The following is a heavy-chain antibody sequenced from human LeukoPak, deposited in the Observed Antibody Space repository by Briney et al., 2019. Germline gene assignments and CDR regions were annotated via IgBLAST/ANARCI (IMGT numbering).Heavy chain of an antibody. J-gene: IGHJ6*02. Sequence: IXHXXSXNYNPSLKSRVTISVDTSKNQFSLKLSSVTAADTAVYYCARGGIAARPVTWPYYYYYYGMDVWSQGTTVTVSS. V-gene: IGHV4-34*01. D-gene: IGHD6-6*01. CDR2: IXHXXSX. CDR3: ARGGIAARPVTWPYYYYYYGMDV.